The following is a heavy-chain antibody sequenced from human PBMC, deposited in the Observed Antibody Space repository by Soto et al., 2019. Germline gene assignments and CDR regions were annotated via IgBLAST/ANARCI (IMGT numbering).Heavy chain of an antibody. CDR3: ARPGSSSGWSTTY. Sequence: EVHLVESGGGLVQPGGSLRLSCAASGFTFSSYGMHWVRQAPGKGLEWVSYISSSSSTIYYADSVKGRFTISRDNAKNSLYLQMSTLRADDTAVYDCARPGSSSGWSTTYWGQGTLVTVSS. CDR1: GFTFSSYG. D-gene: IGHD6-19*01. J-gene: IGHJ4*02. CDR2: ISSSSSTI. V-gene: IGHV3-48*01.